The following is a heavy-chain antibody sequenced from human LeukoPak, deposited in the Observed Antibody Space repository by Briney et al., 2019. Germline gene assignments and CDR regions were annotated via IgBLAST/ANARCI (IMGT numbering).Heavy chain of an antibody. CDR3: ARAFRGIFGVFEAFDI. CDR1: GYSISSGYY. D-gene: IGHD3-3*01. V-gene: IGHV4-38-2*02. J-gene: IGHJ3*02. CDR2: IYHSGRT. Sequence: SETLSLTCTVSGYSISSGYYWGWIRQPPGKGLEWIGVIYHSGRTDYNPSLKSRVTISEDTSKNQSSLKLRSATAADTAVYYCARAFRGIFGVFEAFDIWGQGTMVTVSS.